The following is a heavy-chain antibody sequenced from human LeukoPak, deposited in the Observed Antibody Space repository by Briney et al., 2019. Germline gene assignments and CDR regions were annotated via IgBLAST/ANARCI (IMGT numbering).Heavy chain of an antibody. D-gene: IGHD1-14*01. CDR3: AADKDGKRYWASSAFDI. CDR2: INPNSGGT. V-gene: IGHV1-2*02. J-gene: IGHJ3*02. CDR1: GYTFTGYY. Sequence: GASVKVSCKASGYTFTGYYMHWVRQAPGQGLEWMGWINPNSGGTNYAQKFQGRVTMTRDTSISTAYMELSSLRSEDTAVYYCAADKDGKRYWASSAFDIWGQGTMVTVSS.